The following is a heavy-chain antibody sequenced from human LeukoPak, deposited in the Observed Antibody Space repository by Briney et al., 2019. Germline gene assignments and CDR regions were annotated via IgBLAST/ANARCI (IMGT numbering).Heavy chain of an antibody. D-gene: IGHD6-19*01. J-gene: IGHJ5*02. CDR1: GGSISSYY. CDR3: ARAAVAGNLAGRWFDP. V-gene: IGHV4-59*01. Sequence: SETLSLTCTVSGGSISSYYWSWIRQPPGKGLEWIGYIYYSGSTNYNPSLKSRVTISVDTSKNQFSLRMTSVTAADTAVYYCARAAVAGNLAGRWFDPWGQGTLVTASS. CDR2: IYYSGST.